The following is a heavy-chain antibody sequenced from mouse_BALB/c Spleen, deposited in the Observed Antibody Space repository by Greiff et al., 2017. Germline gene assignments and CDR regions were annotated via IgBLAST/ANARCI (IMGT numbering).Heavy chain of an antibody. CDR3: ARVYYGSSEFYAMDY. Sequence: EVQRVESGGGLVKPGGSLKLSCAASGFTFSSYAMSWVRQSPEKRLEWVAEISSGGSYTYYPDTVTGRFTISRDNAKNTLYLEMSSLRSEDTAMYYCARVYYGSSEFYAMDYWGQGTSVTVSS. V-gene: IGHV5-9-4*01. CDR2: ISSGGSYT. D-gene: IGHD1-1*01. J-gene: IGHJ4*01. CDR1: GFTFSSYA.